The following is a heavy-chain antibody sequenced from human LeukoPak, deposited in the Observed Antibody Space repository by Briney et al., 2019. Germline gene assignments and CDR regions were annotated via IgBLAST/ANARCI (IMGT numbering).Heavy chain of an antibody. D-gene: IGHD5-18*01. J-gene: IGHJ4*02. CDR1: GFTFSSYG. CDR3: ARGRGYSYGFFDY. Sequence: GSLRLSCAASGFTFSSYGMHWVRQAPGKGLEWVAVIWYGGSNKYYADSVKGRFTISRDNSKNTLYLQMNSLRAEDTAVYYCARGRGYSYGFFDYWGQGTLVTVSS. CDR2: IWYGGSNK. V-gene: IGHV3-33*01.